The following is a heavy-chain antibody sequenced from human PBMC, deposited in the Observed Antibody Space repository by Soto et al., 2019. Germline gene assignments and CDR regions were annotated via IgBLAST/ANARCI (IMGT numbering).Heavy chain of an antibody. CDR1: GFTFSDNA. CDR2: ISDDGDST. Sequence: EVQLLESGGGLVQPGGSLRLSCVASGFTFSDNAMTWVRQAPGKGLEWVSSISDDGDSTYYADSVKGRFAVSRDNSKNTLFLHLYSLAAEHTAVYYCEKSLSTADNYGLDVWGQGTSVTVSS. V-gene: IGHV3-23*01. D-gene: IGHD2-2*01. CDR3: EKSLSTADNYGLDV. J-gene: IGHJ6*02.